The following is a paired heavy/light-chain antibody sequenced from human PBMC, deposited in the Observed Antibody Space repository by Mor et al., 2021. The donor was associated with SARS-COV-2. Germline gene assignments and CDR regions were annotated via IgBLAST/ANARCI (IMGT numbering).Heavy chain of an antibody. Sequence: QVQLVQSGAEVKKPGSSVKVSCKASGGTFSSYAISWVRQAPGQGLEWMGGIIPIFGTANYAQKFQGRVTITADESTSTAYMELSSLRSEDTAVYYCARGTVEGGYSYGYPFYYYYYMDVWGKGTTVTVSS. D-gene: IGHD5-18*01. CDR3: ARGTVEGGYSYGYPFYYYYYMDV. J-gene: IGHJ6*03. CDR1: GGTFSSYA. CDR2: IIPIFGTA. V-gene: IGHV1-69*01.
Light chain of an antibody. CDR1: QSVSSSY. V-gene: IGKV3-20*01. J-gene: IGKJ1*01. CDR3: QQYGSSPPST. CDR2: GAS. Sequence: EIVLTQSPGTLSLSPGERATLSCRASQSVSSSYLAWYQQKPGQAPRLLIYGASSRATGIPDRFSGSGSGTDFTLTISRLEPEDFAVYYCQQYGSSPPSTFGQGTKVEIK.